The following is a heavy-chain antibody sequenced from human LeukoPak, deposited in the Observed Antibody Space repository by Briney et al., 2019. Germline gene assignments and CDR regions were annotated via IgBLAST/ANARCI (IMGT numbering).Heavy chain of an antibody. CDR1: GFTFSSYS. V-gene: IGHV3-21*01. CDR2: ISSSSSYI. CDR3: ARRGYYDNSGHPYYYYMDV. D-gene: IGHD3-22*01. J-gene: IGHJ6*03. Sequence: GGSLRLSRAASGFTFSSYSMNWVRQAPGKGLEWVSSISSSSSYIYYADSVKGRFTISRDNAKNSLYLQMNSLRAEDTAVYYCARRGYYDNSGHPYYYYMDVWGKGTTVTVSS.